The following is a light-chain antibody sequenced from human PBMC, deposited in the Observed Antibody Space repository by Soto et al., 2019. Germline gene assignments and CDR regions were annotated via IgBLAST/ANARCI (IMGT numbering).Light chain of an antibody. CDR1: QSISNIY. Sequence: EIVLTQSPGTLSLSPGERATLSCRASQSISNIYLTWYQQKPGQAPRLLISGASSRATGIPDRFSGSGSGTDFTLTISRLEPEDFAMYYCQQYSSSPSTFGQGTKLEIK. CDR3: QQYSSSPST. J-gene: IGKJ2*01. V-gene: IGKV3-20*01. CDR2: GAS.